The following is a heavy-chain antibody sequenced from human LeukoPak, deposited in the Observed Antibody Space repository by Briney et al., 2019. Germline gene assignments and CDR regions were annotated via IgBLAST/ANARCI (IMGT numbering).Heavy chain of an antibody. CDR3: ARNPAGIGDY. D-gene: IGHD1-26*01. CDR2: ISSDSKII. CDR1: GFTFTTYN. J-gene: IGHJ4*02. V-gene: IGHV3-48*02. Sequence: GGSLRLSCAASGFTFTTYNMNWVRQAPGKGLEWVSFISSDSKIIYYADSVKGRFTVSRDNAKNSLYLRMNSLTDEDTAVYYCARNPAGIGDYWGQGTLVTVSS.